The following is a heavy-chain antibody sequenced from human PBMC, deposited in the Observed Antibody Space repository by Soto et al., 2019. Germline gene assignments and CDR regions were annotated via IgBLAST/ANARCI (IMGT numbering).Heavy chain of an antibody. V-gene: IGHV1-69*01. CDR2: IIPIFGTT. Sequence: QVQLVQSGAEVKKPGSSVNVSCKASGGIFNSFAISWVRQAPGQGLEWMGGIIPIFGTTNYAQKFQGRVTITADESTRTAYMELSSLRSEDTAVYYCARDGSRISSTYYHYYGMDVWGQGTTVTVSS. CDR1: GGIFNSFA. CDR3: ARDGSRISSTYYHYYGMDV. J-gene: IGHJ6*02.